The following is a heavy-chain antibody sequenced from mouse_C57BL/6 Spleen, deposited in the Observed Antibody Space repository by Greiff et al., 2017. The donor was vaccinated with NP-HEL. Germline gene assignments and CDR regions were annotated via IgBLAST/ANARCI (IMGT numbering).Heavy chain of an antibody. CDR2: IDPSDSYT. V-gene: IGHV1-69*01. J-gene: IGHJ4*01. Sequence: VQLQQPGAELVMPGASVKLSCKASGYTFTSYWMHWVKQRPGQGLEWIGEIDPSDSYTNYNQKFKGKSTLTVDKSSSTAYMQLSSLTSEDSAVYYCARLHDYGSSPRAMDYWGQGTSVTVSS. CDR3: ARLHDYGSSPRAMDY. D-gene: IGHD1-1*01. CDR1: GYTFTSYW.